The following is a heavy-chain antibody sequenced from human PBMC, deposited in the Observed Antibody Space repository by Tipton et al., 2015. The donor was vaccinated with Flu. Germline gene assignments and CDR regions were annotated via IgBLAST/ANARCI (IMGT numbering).Heavy chain of an antibody. D-gene: IGHD1-26*01. V-gene: IGHV4-34*01. Sequence: TLSLTCAVYGGSFSGYYWSWIRQPPGKGLEWIGEINHSGSTNYNPSLKSRVTISVDKSKNQFSLKLSSVTAADTAVYYFARRQVSGSYSPFDYWGQGTLVTVSS. CDR1: GGSFSGYY. J-gene: IGHJ4*02. CDR2: INHSGST. CDR3: ARRQVSGSYSPFDY.